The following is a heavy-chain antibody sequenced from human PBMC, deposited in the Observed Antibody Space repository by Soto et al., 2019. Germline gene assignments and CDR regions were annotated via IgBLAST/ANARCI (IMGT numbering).Heavy chain of an antibody. J-gene: IGHJ6*02. V-gene: IGHV3-13*04. CDR2: IGTAGDT. D-gene: IGHD2-21*02. Sequence: GGSLRLSCAASGFTFSSHDMHWVRQATGKGLEWVSAIGTAGDTYYPGSVKGRFTISRENAKNSLYLQMNSLRAGDTAVYYCARQFTVVTPKGGYYYGMDVWGQGTTVTVSS. CDR3: ARQFTVVTPKGGYYYGMDV. CDR1: GFTFSSHD.